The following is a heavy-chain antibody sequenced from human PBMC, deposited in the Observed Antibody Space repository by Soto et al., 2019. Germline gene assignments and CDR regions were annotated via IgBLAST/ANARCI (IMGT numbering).Heavy chain of an antibody. CDR3: ARVAAPRGTWFDP. J-gene: IGHJ5*02. Sequence: SETLSLTCTFSVGSISSGGYYCSWIRQHPGKGLEWIGYIYYSGSTYYNPSLKSRVTISVDTSKNQFSLKLSSVTAADTAVYYCARVAAPRGTWFDPLGQGTLFTVSS. CDR2: IYYSGST. V-gene: IGHV4-31*03. D-gene: IGHD6-6*01. CDR1: VGSISSGGYY.